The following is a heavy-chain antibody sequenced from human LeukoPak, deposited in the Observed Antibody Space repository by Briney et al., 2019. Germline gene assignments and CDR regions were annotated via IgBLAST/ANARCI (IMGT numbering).Heavy chain of an antibody. CDR1: GGSISSGSYY. CDR2: IYYSGST. V-gene: IGHV4-39*01. J-gene: IGHJ4*02. D-gene: IGHD6-13*01. CDR3: ARHLYSSSWYRRDFDY. Sequence: SETLSLTCTVSGGSISSGSYYWGWIRQPPGKGLEWIGSIYYSGSTYYNPSLKSRVTISVDTSKNQFSLKLSSVTAADTAVYYCARHLYSSSWYRRDFDYWGQGTLVTVSS.